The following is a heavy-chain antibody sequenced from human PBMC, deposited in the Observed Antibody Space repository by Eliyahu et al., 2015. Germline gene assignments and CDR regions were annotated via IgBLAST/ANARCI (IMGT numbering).Heavy chain of an antibody. J-gene: IGHJ4*02. CDR3: ARGPDTSGYYYFY. V-gene: IGHV1-69*01. CDR1: GXTFSTGA. Sequence: QVQLVQSGAEVKKPGSSVKVSCXASGXTFSTGAISWLRQAPGQGLEWMGGVIPIFGTPNYAQRFQGRVTISADQSTRTVYLDLRSLRSEDTATYYCARGPDTSGYYYFYWGQGTLITVSS. CDR2: VIPIFGTP. D-gene: IGHD3-22*01.